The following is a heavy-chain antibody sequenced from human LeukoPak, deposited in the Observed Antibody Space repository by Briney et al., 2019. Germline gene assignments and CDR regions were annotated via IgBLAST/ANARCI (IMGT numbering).Heavy chain of an antibody. J-gene: IGHJ4*02. D-gene: IGHD6-19*01. CDR1: GYTFTSYG. CDR2: ISAYNGNT. CDR3: ARDLKRGYSSGRYSWGTGSSNGY. Sequence: ASVKVSCKASGYTFTSYGISWVRQAPGQGLEWMGWISAYNGNTYYAQNLQGRVTMTTDTSTSTAYMELRSLRSDDTAVYYCARDLKRGYSSGRYSWGTGSSNGYWGQGTLVTVSS. V-gene: IGHV1-18*01.